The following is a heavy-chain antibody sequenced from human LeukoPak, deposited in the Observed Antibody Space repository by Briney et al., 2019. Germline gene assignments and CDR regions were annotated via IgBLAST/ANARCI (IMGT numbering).Heavy chain of an antibody. D-gene: IGHD2-2*01. Sequence: SETLSLTCTVSGGSISSTSYYWGWVRQPPGKGLEWIGSIYYSGSTYYNPSLKSRVTISVDTSKNQFSLKLSSVTAADTAVYYCASRYCSSTSCYGPPYYMDVWGKGTTVTVSS. CDR3: ASRYCSSTSCYGPPYYMDV. J-gene: IGHJ6*03. V-gene: IGHV4-39*01. CDR2: IYYSGST. CDR1: GGSISSTSYY.